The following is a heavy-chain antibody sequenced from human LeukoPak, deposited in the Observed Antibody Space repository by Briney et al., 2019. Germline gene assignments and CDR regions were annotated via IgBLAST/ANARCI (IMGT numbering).Heavy chain of an antibody. CDR1: GFTFSTYW. CDR3: ATYSRSSGWFDP. J-gene: IGHJ5*02. V-gene: IGHV3-7*01. Sequence: TGGSLRLSCAASGFTFSTYWMSWVRQAPGKGLEWVANIKEDGGEKNYVDSVKGRFTISRDNARNSLHLQMNGLRAEDTAMDYCATYSRSSGWFDPRGQGTLVTVSS. D-gene: IGHD4-11*01. CDR2: IKEDGGEK.